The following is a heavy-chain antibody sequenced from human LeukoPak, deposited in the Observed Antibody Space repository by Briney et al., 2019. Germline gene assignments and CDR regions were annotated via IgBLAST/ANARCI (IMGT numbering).Heavy chain of an antibody. D-gene: IGHD3-22*01. CDR3: AKRLDSSGYLFDY. Sequence: GGTLRLSCAASGVTLSTYAMSRTRQAPGKGLEWVSTISGSGGTTYYADSVKGRFTISRDNSKNTLYLQMNSLRAEDTAVYFCAKRLDSSGYLFDYWGQGTLVTVSS. J-gene: IGHJ4*02. CDR2: ISGSGGTT. V-gene: IGHV3-23*01. CDR1: GVTLSTYA.